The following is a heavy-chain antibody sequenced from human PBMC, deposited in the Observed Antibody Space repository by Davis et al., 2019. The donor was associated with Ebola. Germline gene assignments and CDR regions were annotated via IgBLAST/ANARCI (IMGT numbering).Heavy chain of an antibody. D-gene: IGHD4-17*01. CDR1: GFTFSSHW. CDR2: LNQDGSEI. Sequence: GESLKTSCAVPGFTFSSHWMSWVRQAPGKGLEWVANLNQDGSEIHYVDSVKGRFTISRDNTKNSLYLQMNSLRDEDTALYYCSRGGAVKFDYWGQGTLVTVSS. J-gene: IGHJ4*02. CDR3: SRGGAVKFDY. V-gene: IGHV3-7*01.